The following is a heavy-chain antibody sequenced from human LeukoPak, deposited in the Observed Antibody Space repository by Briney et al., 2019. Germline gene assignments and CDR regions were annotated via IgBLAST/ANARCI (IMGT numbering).Heavy chain of an antibody. CDR2: ISWNGGTI. D-gene: IGHD6-6*01. CDR1: GFTFHDYA. Sequence: GGSLRLSCAASGFTFHDYAMHWVRQAPGKGLEWVSGISWNGGTIDYADSVKGRFTISRDNAKNSLYLQMNSLRPEDMALYYCAKGPTYSSSSLFDYWGQGILVTVSS. CDR3: AKGPTYSSSSLFDY. J-gene: IGHJ4*02. V-gene: IGHV3-9*03.